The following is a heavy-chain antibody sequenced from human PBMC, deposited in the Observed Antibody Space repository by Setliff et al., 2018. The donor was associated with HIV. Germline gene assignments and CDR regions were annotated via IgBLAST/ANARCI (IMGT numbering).Heavy chain of an antibody. D-gene: IGHD4-4*01. Sequence: GGSLRLSCAASGFTFSNYAMAWVRQAPGKGLEWVSVISGDGDITYYADSVKGRFTISRDNSRNTLYLQMNSLRAEDTAVYFCANPPTVTTDYYYYYMDVWGKGTTVTVSS. CDR3: ANPPTVTTDYYYYYMDV. J-gene: IGHJ6*03. CDR1: GFTFSNYA. V-gene: IGHV3-23*01. CDR2: ISGDGDIT.